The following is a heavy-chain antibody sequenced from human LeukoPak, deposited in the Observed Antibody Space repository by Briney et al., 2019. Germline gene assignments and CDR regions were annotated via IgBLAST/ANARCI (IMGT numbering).Heavy chain of an antibody. J-gene: IGHJ5*02. Sequence: ASVKVSCKASGYTFTGYYMHWVRQAPGQGLEWMGWINPNSGGTNYAQKFQGRVTMTRDTSISTAYMELSRLRSDDTAVYYCARGDDDYGDYDWFDPWGLGTLVTVSS. V-gene: IGHV1-2*02. CDR1: GYTFTGYY. CDR3: ARGDDDYGDYDWFDP. CDR2: INPNSGGT. D-gene: IGHD4-17*01.